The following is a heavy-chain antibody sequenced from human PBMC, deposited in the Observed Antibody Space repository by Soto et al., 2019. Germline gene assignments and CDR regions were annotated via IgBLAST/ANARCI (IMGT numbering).Heavy chain of an antibody. J-gene: IGHJ4*02. D-gene: IGHD6-25*01. V-gene: IGHV3-9*01. CDR3: ARDMYFIPAAGGGIDD. CDR1: VFTFDDNA. CDR2: ISWNSGTI. Sequence: EVQLVESGGGLVQPGRSLRLSCAASVFTFDDNAMHWVRQSPGKGLEWVSGISWNSGTIAYADSVKGRFTISRDNAKNSLYLQMNSLRAEDTALYYCARDMYFIPAAGGGIDDWGQGTLVTVSS.